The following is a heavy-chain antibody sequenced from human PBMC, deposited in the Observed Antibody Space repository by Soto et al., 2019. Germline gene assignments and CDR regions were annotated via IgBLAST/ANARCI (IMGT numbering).Heavy chain of an antibody. V-gene: IGHV4-30-4*01. CDR1: GGSISSGDYY. D-gene: IGHD3-10*01. CDR3: AREYYYGSGSYFNPISGYYYGMDV. J-gene: IGHJ6*02. Sequence: SETLSLTCTVSGGSISSGDYYWSWIRQPPGKGLEWIGYIYYSGSTYYNPSLKSRVTISVDTSKNQFSLKLSSVTAADTAVYYCAREYYYGSGSYFNPISGYYYGMDVWGQGTTVTVSS. CDR2: IYYSGST.